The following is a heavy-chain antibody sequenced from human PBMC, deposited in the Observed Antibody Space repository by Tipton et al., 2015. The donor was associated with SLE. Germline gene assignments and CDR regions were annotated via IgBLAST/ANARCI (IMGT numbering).Heavy chain of an antibody. CDR2: VYTSGCT. V-gene: IGHV4-4*08. D-gene: IGHD3-16*01. Sequence: TLSLTCTVSCGSLSSPYWTRIRLTPGKGLEWIGCVYTSGCTNYNPSLKSRVTISVDTSKNQFSLKLSFVTAADTAVYYCARWGVQGGMDVWGQGTRVTVSS. CDR1: CGSLSSPY. J-gene: IGHJ6*02. CDR3: ARWGVQGGMDV.